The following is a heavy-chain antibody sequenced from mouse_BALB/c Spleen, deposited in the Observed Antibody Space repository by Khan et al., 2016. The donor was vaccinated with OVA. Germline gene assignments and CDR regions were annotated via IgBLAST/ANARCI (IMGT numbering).Heavy chain of an antibody. CDR2: ISTYYGDA. CDR3: ARGGGGDRFLY. J-gene: IGHJ3*01. V-gene: IGHV1S137*01. Sequence: QVQLKQSGTELVRPGVSVKISCKGSGYTFTDFTMHWMKQSHAMSLEWIGVISTYYGDADYNQKFKGKATMTVDKSSNTAYMELARLTSEDSAIFYCARGGGGDRFLYWGQGTLVTVSA. CDR1: GYTFTDFT.